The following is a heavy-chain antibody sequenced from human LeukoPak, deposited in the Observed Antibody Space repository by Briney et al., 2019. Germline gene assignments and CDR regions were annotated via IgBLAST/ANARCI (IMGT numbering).Heavy chain of an antibody. Sequence: SVKVSCKASGGTFSSYAIIWVRQAPGQGLEWMGRIIPILGIANYAQKFQGRVTITADKSTSTAYMELSSLRSEDTAVYYCAGGIAAAGADYWGQGTLVTVSS. J-gene: IGHJ4*02. V-gene: IGHV1-69*04. CDR3: AGGIAAAGADY. CDR2: IIPILGIA. D-gene: IGHD6-13*01. CDR1: GGTFSSYA.